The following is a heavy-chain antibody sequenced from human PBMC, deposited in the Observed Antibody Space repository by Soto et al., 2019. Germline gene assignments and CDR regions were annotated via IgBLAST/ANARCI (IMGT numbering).Heavy chain of an antibody. CDR3: ASHPYSAPYIVVVATAIVLDAFDI. Sequence: SETLSLTCTVSGGSISSSSYYWGWIRQPPGKGLEWIGSMYYSGSTFYNPSLKSRVTISVDTSKNQLSLKLSSVTASDTAVYYCASHPYSAPYIVVVATAIVLDAFDIWGQGTMVT. CDR2: MYYSGST. J-gene: IGHJ3*02. CDR1: GGSISSSSYY. D-gene: IGHD2-2*01. V-gene: IGHV4-39*01.